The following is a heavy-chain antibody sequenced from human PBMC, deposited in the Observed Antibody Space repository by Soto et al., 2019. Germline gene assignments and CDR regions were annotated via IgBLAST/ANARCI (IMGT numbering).Heavy chain of an antibody. CDR2: IYPGDSET. Sequence: PXDSLKISCKGSGYNFTRYWIGWVRQMPGKGLEWMGIIYPGDSETRYSPSFQGQVTISADKSISTAYLQWSSLKASDTAMYYCTRQSSAWAFDYWGQGALVTVSS. CDR3: TRQSSAWAFDY. V-gene: IGHV5-51*01. CDR1: GYNFTRYW. D-gene: IGHD6-19*01. J-gene: IGHJ4*02.